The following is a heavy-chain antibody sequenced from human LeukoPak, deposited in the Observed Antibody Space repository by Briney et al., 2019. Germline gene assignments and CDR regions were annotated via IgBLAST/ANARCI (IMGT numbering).Heavy chain of an antibody. J-gene: IGHJ5*02. Sequence: SETLSLTCTVSSGSISTSNYYWGWVRQPPGKALEWIGNIFYSGSTYYSPSLKSRVTISLDTSNNQLSLKVSSVTAVDTAVYYCTRSAGYTSGWYWFDPWGQGTLVTVSS. CDR2: IFYSGST. V-gene: IGHV4-39*07. CDR3: TRSAGYTSGWYWFDP. D-gene: IGHD6-19*01. CDR1: SGSISTSNYY.